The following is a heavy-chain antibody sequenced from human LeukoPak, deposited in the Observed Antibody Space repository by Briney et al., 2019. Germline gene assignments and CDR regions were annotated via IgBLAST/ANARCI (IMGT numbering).Heavy chain of an antibody. V-gene: IGHV5-51*01. CDR3: ARTEEVRGALRSYFDY. J-gene: IGHJ4*02. CDR2: YPGDSDT. Sequence: YPGDSDTRYSPSFQGQVTISADKSISTAYLQWSSLKASDTAMYYCARTEEVRGALRSYFDYWGQGTLVTVSS. D-gene: IGHD3-10*01.